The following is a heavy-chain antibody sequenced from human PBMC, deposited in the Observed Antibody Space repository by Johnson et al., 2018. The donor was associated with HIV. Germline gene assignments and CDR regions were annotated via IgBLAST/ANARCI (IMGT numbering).Heavy chain of an antibody. J-gene: IGHJ3*02. CDR2: ISSSGSTM. D-gene: IGHD1-26*01. V-gene: IGHV3-11*01. Sequence: QVQLVESGGGLVKPGGSLRLSCAAPGLTFSDYYMTWIRQAPGKGLEWVSYISSSGSTMYYADSVKGRFTISRDNAKNSLYLQMNSLRAEDTAVYYCAKDQLVGATYAAFDIWGQGTMVTVSS. CDR1: GLTFSDYY. CDR3: AKDQLVGATYAAFDI.